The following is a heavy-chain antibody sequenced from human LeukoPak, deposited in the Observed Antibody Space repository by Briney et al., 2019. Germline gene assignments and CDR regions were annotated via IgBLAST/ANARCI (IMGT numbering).Heavy chain of an antibody. J-gene: IGHJ5*02. CDR2: INAGNGNT. CDR3: ARSLSDFYPNWFDP. V-gene: IGHV1-3*03. Sequence: ASVKVSCKASGYTFTSSAMSWVRQAPGQRLEWKGWINAGNGNTKYSQEFQGRVTISRDTSASTVYMELSSLRSEDMAVYYCARSLSDFYPNWFDPWGQGTLVTVSS. CDR1: GYTFTSSA. D-gene: IGHD2-21*01.